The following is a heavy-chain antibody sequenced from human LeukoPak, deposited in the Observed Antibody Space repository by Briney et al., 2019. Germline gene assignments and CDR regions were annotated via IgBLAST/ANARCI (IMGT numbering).Heavy chain of an antibody. CDR1: GFTFSSYW. D-gene: IGHD3-16*01. V-gene: IGHV3-74*01. CDR3: AKAWGRGGIDFFDY. Sequence: QPGGSLRLSCAASGFTFSSYWMHWVRQAPGKGLVWVSRINSDGSSTSYADSVKGRFTISRDNSKNTLYLQMNSLRAEDTAVYYCAKAWGRGGIDFFDYWGQGTLVTVSS. CDR2: INSDGSST. J-gene: IGHJ4*02.